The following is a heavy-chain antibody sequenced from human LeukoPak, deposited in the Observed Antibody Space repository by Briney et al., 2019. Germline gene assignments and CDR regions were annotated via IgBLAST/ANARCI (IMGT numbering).Heavy chain of an antibody. CDR2: ISKSSNTI. D-gene: IGHD4-17*01. CDR3: ARDRADYGDYVSY. Sequence: GGSLRLSCAASGFSFSSYSTDWVRQAPGKGLEWVSYISKSSNTIYYADSVKGRFTISRDNAKNSLYLQMNSLRAEDTAVYYCARDRADYGDYVSYWGQGTLVTVSS. V-gene: IGHV3-48*01. CDR1: GFSFSSYS. J-gene: IGHJ4*02.